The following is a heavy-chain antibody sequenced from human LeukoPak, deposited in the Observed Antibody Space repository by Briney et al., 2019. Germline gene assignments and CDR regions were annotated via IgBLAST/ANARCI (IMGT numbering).Heavy chain of an antibody. J-gene: IGHJ3*02. CDR3: ARETYDSSGSTMGDAFDI. Sequence: SVKVSCKASGGTFSSYTISWVRQAPGQGLEWMGRIIPILGIANYAQKFQGRVTITADKSTSTAYMELSSLRSEDTAVSYCARETYDSSGSTMGDAFDIWGQGTMVTVSS. D-gene: IGHD3-22*01. CDR1: GGTFSSYT. V-gene: IGHV1-69*04. CDR2: IIPILGIA.